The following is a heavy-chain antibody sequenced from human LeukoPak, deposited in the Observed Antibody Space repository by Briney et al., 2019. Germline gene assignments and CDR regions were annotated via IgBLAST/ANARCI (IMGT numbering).Heavy chain of an antibody. CDR3: ARRAGAYSHPYDY. J-gene: IGHJ4*02. Sequence: ETLSLTCTVSGDSISSNSMSWVRQAPGKGLEWVSFIYSGSTHYSDSVKGRFTISRDNSKNTLYLQMNSLRAEDTAVYYCARRAGAYSHPYDYWGQGTLVTVSS. CDR1: GDSISSNS. CDR2: IYSGST. V-gene: IGHV3-53*01. D-gene: IGHD4/OR15-4a*01.